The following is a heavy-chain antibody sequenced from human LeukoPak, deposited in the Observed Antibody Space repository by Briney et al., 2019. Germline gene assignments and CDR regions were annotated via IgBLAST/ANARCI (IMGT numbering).Heavy chain of an antibody. V-gene: IGHV4-30-4*01. CDR1: GCSISGGDYY. Sequence: SETLSLTCTASGCSISGGDYYWVWIRQPPGKGLEWIGYIYYSGSTYYNPSLKSRVTISVDTSKNQFSLKLSSVTDADTALYYCARDPRSDGMEVWGKGPRSPSPQ. CDR3: ARDPRSDGMEV. J-gene: IGHJ6*01. CDR2: IYYSGST.